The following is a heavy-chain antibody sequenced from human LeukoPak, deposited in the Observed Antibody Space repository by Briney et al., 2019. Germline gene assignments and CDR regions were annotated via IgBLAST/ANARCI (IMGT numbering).Heavy chain of an antibody. CDR1: GFTFNNYI. D-gene: IGHD3-10*02. Sequence: GGSLRLSCAASGFTFNNYIMNWVRQAPGKGLEWVSSISSSSDYIYYADSVKGRFTISRDNAKNSLFLKTDTLRGDDTGIYYCARDPNVLGITPYYFDFWGQGTLVTVSS. CDR2: ISSSSDYI. V-gene: IGHV3-21*01. J-gene: IGHJ4*02. CDR3: ARDPNVLGITPYYFDF.